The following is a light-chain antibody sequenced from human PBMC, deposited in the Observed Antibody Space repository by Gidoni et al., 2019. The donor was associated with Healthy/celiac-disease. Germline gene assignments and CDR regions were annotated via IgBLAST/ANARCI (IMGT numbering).Light chain of an antibody. Sequence: DIQMTQSPSSLSGSVGDRVTITCRASQSISSYLNWYQKKPGKVPKLLIYAASSLQSGVPSRFSGSGSGTDFTLTISSLQPEDFATYYCQQSYSTPPTFGQGTKVEIK. V-gene: IGKV1-39*01. CDR1: QSISSY. CDR2: AAS. CDR3: QQSYSTPPT. J-gene: IGKJ1*01.